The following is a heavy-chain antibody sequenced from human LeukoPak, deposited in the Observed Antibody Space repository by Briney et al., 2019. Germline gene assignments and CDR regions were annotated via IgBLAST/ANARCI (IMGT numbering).Heavy chain of an antibody. V-gene: IGHV3-23*01. Sequence: GGTLTLSCAASRFAFSGYAMTWVRQAPGKGLEWVATITPSGATTYYADSVKGRFTISRDNTKNTLFLQMNSLRAEDTAIYYCVKRKDHQYFDYWGQGTLVTVSS. CDR3: VKRKDHQYFDY. CDR2: ITPSGATT. CDR1: RFAFSGYA. J-gene: IGHJ4*02.